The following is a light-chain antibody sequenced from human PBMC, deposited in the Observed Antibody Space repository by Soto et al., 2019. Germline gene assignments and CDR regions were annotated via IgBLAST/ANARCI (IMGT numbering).Light chain of an antibody. CDR1: RSDVGAYNY. J-gene: IGLJ3*02. CDR2: EVS. CDR3: SSYTYSNALV. V-gene: IGLV2-14*01. Sequence: QSVLAHPASVSGSPEQPITYSCTGTRSDVGAYNYYSWYRQLPGKAPKLIIYEVSNRPSGVSNRFSGSTYGNTACLTISGLQPEDEADYYCSSYTYSNALVFGGGTKATV.